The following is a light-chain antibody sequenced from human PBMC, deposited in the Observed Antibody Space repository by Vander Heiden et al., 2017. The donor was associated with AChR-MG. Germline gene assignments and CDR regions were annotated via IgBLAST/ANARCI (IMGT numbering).Light chain of an antibody. Sequence: DIQMTQSPSSLSASVGDRVTITCQASQDISNYLNWYQQKPGKAPKLLIYDASNLETGVPSRFSGSGSGTDFTFTINSLQPEDIATYYCQQYHSLPRTFGQGTKLEIE. CDR2: DAS. V-gene: IGKV1-33*01. J-gene: IGKJ2*02. CDR3: QQYHSLPRT. CDR1: QDISNY.